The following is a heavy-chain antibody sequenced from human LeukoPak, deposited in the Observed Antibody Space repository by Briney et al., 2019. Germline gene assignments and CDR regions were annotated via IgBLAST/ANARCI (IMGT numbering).Heavy chain of an antibody. D-gene: IGHD3-22*01. CDR3: AGGGYDVIGSYPQENWYFDL. V-gene: IGHV3-53*01. CDR2: IYSGGTT. Sequence: GGSLRLSCAASGFTFSSNYMTWVRQAPGKGLEWVSIIYSGGTTYYADSVKGRFTISRDNSKNTLYLQMHSLRADDTAVYYCAGGGYDVIGSYPQENWYFDLWGRGTLVTVSS. J-gene: IGHJ2*01. CDR1: GFTFSSNY.